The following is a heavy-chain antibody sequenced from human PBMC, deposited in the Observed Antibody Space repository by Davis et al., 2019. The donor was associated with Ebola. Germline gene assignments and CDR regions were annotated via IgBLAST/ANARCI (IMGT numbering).Heavy chain of an antibody. V-gene: IGHV4-59*12. CDR3: ARGFSPRLRGYYYYYMDV. J-gene: IGHJ6*03. CDR2: IYYSGST. Sequence: PSETLSLTCTVSGGSISSYYWSWIRQPPGKGLEWIGYIYYSGSTNYNPSLKSRVTISVDTSKNQFSLKLSSVTAADTAVYYCARGFSPRLRGYYYYYMDVWGKGTTVTVSS. CDR1: GGSISSYY. D-gene: IGHD4-17*01.